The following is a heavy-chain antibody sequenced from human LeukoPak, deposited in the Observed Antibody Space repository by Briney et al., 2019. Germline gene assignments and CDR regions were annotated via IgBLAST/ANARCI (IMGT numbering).Heavy chain of an antibody. CDR2: IKQDGSEK. Sequence: GGSLRLSCAASGFTFSSYGMHWVRQAPGKGLEWVANIKQDGSEKYYVDSVKGRFTISRDNAKNSLYLQMNSLRAEDTAVYYCARGPGKYYFDYWGQGTLVTVSS. V-gene: IGHV3-7*01. CDR3: ARGPGKYYFDY. D-gene: IGHD1-1*01. CDR1: GFTFSSYG. J-gene: IGHJ4*02.